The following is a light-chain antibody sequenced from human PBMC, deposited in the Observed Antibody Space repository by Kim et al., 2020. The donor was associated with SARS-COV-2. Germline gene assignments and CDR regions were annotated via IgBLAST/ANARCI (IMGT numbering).Light chain of an antibody. CDR3: AAWDDSLNGLV. V-gene: IGLV1-44*01. CDR2: SNN. J-gene: IGLJ2*01. CDR1: RSNIGSNT. Sequence: GQRVTISCSGSRSNIGSNTVNWYQQLPGTAPKLLIYSNNQRPSGVPDRFSGSKSGTAASLAISGLQSEDEADYYYAAWDDSLNGLVFGGGTQLTVL.